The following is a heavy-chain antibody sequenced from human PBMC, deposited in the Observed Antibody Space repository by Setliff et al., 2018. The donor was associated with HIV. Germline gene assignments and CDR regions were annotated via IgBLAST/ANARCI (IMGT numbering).Heavy chain of an antibody. D-gene: IGHD1-1*01. CDR1: GYTFTNLY. CDR2: VDPENHET. Sequence: GASVKVSCKASGYTFTNLYMHWVQQAPGKGLEWMGRVDPENHETMYAERFQGRVTITADTSSDTAYMELNSLKSEDTAIYFCVAGTFSWGQGTLVTVSS. V-gene: IGHV1-69-2*01. J-gene: IGHJ5*02. CDR3: VAGTFS.